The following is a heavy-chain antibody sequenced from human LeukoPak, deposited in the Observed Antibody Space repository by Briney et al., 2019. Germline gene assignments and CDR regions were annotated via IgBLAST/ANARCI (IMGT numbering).Heavy chain of an antibody. J-gene: IGHJ5*02. CDR1: GYSFTSYW. Sequence: PGESLKISCKGSGYSFTSYWIGWVRQMPGKGLQWMGIIYPGDSDTRYSPSFQGQVTISADKSISTAYLQWSSLKASDTAMYYCARRWTSSGYRNNWFDPWGQGTLVTVSS. CDR2: IYPGDSDT. CDR3: ARRWTSSGYRNNWFDP. V-gene: IGHV5-51*01. D-gene: IGHD3-3*01.